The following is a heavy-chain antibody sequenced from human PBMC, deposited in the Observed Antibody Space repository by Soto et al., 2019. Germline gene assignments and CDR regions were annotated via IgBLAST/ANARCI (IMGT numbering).Heavy chain of an antibody. V-gene: IGHV4-30-2*01. D-gene: IGHD5-12*01. J-gene: IGHJ4*02. CDR1: GGSISSGGYS. CDR3: ASLKTGYSGYDPHYYFDY. Sequence: QLQLQESGSGLVKPSQTLSLTCAVSGGSISSGGYSWSWIRQPPGKGLEWIGYIYHSGSTYYNPSLKSRVTISVDRSKNQFSLKLSSVTAADTAVYYCASLKTGYSGYDPHYYFDYWGQGTLVTVSS. CDR2: IYHSGST.